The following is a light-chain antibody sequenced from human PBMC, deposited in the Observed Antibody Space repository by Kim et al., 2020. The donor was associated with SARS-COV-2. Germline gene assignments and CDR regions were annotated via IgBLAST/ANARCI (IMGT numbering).Light chain of an antibody. Sequence: ELTQPPSASGTPGQTVTISCSGGDSNIGRTFVYWYQQLPGTAPKLLIYANYQRPSGVPDRFSASKSGTSASLAISGLQSEDEADYYCAAWDDNLSGRLFGGGTQLTVL. J-gene: IGLJ3*02. CDR1: DSNIGRTF. CDR3: AAWDDNLSGRL. V-gene: IGLV1-47*02. CDR2: ANY.